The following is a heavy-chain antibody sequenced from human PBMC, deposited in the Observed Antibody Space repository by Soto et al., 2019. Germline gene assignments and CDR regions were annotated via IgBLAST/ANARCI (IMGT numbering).Heavy chain of an antibody. D-gene: IGHD3-22*01. CDR2: IYYSGST. Sequence: PSETLSLTCTVSGGSIRNYYWSWIRQPPGKGLEWIGYIYYSGSTNYNPSLKSRVTISVDTSKYQFSLNLASVTAADTAVYYCARLGAYYQSIDPWGPGTLVTVSS. CDR1: GGSIRNYY. CDR3: ARLGAYYQSIDP. V-gene: IGHV4-59*08. J-gene: IGHJ5*02.